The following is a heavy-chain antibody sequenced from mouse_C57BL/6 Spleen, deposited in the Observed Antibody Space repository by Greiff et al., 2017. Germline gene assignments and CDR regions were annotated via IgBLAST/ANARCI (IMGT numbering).Heavy chain of an antibody. J-gene: IGHJ2*01. Sequence: EVQRVESGGGLVKPGGSLKLSCAASGFTFSSYTMSWVRQTPEKRLEWVATISGGGGNTYYPDSVKGRFTISRDNAKNTLYLQMSSLRSEDTALYYCARLHYDYPLDYWGQGTTLTVSS. CDR3: ARLHYDYPLDY. CDR1: GFTFSSYT. CDR2: ISGGGGNT. V-gene: IGHV5-9*01. D-gene: IGHD2-4*01.